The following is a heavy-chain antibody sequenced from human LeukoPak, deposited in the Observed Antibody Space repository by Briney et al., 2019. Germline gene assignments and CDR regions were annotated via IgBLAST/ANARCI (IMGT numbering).Heavy chain of an antibody. J-gene: IGHJ5*02. D-gene: IGHD2-2*01. Sequence: PSETLSLTCTVSGGSISSSSYYWGWIRQPPGKGLEWIGSIYYSGSTYYNPSLKSRVTISVDTSKNQFSLKLSSVTAADTAVYYCARSAAAYLGAPFDPWGQGTLVTVSS. V-gene: IGHV4-39*01. CDR1: GGSISSSSYY. CDR3: ARSAAAYLGAPFDP. CDR2: IYYSGST.